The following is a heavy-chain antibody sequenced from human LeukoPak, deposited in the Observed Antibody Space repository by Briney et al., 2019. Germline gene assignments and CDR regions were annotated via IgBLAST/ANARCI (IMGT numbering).Heavy chain of an antibody. CDR2: FDPEDGET. CDR1: GYTLTELS. D-gene: IGHD5-12*01. V-gene: IGHV1-24*01. J-gene: IGHJ3*02. CDR3: ATKQGGYDAFDI. Sequence: ASVKVSCKVSGYTLTELSMHWVRQAPGKGLEWMGGFDPEDGETIYAQKFQGRVTMTEDTSTDTAYMELSSLRSEDTAVYYCATKQGGYDAFDIWGQGTMVTVSS.